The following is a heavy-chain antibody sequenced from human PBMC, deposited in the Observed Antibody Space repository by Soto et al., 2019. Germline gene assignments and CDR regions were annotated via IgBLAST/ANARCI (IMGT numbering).Heavy chain of an antibody. CDR1: GFTVSSNY. D-gene: IGHD3-22*01. J-gene: IGHJ6*03. V-gene: IGHV3-66*01. Sequence: QSGGSLRLSCAASGFTVSSNYMSWVRQAPGKGLEWVSVIYSGGSTYYADSVKGRFTISRDNSKNTLYLQMNSLRAEDTAVYYCARDSLLPNYYYYYMDVWGKGTTVTVSS. CDR2: IYSGGST. CDR3: ARDSLLPNYYYYYMDV.